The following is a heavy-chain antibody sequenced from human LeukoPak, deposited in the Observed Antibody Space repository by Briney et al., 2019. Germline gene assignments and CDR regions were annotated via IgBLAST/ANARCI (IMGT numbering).Heavy chain of an antibody. D-gene: IGHD5-18*01. CDR3: AKDFREDRGYSYGRYYFDY. Sequence: PGGSLRLSCAAPGFTFSSYAMSWVRQAPGKGLEWVSAISGSGGSTYYADSVKGRFTISRDNSKNTLYLQMNSLRAEDTAVYYCAKDFREDRGYSYGRYYFDYWGQGTLVTVSS. V-gene: IGHV3-23*01. CDR2: ISGSGGST. CDR1: GFTFSSYA. J-gene: IGHJ4*02.